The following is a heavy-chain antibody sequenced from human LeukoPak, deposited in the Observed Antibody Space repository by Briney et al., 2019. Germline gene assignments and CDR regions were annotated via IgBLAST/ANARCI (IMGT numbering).Heavy chain of an antibody. D-gene: IGHD6-13*01. J-gene: IGHJ4*02. Sequence: GGSLRLSCAASGFTVSSNYMSWVRQAPGTGLEWVSVIDSDDSTHYADSVKGRFTISRDNSKNTVYLQMNSLRAEDTAVYYCARGMGYTSRFDYWGQGTLVTVSS. CDR3: ARGMGYTSRFDY. CDR1: GFTVSSNY. V-gene: IGHV3-66*01. CDR2: IDSDDST.